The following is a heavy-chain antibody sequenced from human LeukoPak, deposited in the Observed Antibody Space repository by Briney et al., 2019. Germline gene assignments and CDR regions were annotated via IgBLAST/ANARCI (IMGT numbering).Heavy chain of an antibody. J-gene: IGHJ3*02. D-gene: IGHD2-2*01. CDR1: GFTFSSYA. CDR2: ISGSGGST. CDR3: AKDRGCSTSCYGEPDDAFDI. Sequence: GGSLRLSCAASGFTFSSYAMSAVRAGPGKGLEWVSAISGSGGSTYYAHSVKGRFTISRDNSKNPLYLQMNSLRAEDTAVYYCAKDRGCSTSCYGEPDDAFDIWGQGTMVAVSS. V-gene: IGHV3-23*01.